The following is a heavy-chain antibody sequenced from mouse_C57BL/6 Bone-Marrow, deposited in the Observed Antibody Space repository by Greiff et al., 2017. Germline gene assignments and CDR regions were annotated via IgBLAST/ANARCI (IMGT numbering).Heavy chain of an antibody. CDR1: GFTFSDYG. CDR2: ISRGSGTI. CDR3: ARYYITTVESVDY. Sequence: EVQLVESGGGLVKPGGSLKLSCAASGFTFSDYGMHWVRQAPEKGLEWVAYISRGSGTIYYADTVKGRFTISRDNAKNTMFMQIASLRSEDTAVYYCARYYITTVESVDYWGQGTTLTVSS. D-gene: IGHD1-1*01. V-gene: IGHV5-17*01. J-gene: IGHJ2*01.